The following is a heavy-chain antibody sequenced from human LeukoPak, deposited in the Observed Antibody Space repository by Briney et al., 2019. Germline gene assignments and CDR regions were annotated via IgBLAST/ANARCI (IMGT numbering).Heavy chain of an antibody. V-gene: IGHV4-34*01. CDR2: INHSGST. J-gene: IGHJ3*02. CDR1: GGSFSGCY. D-gene: IGHD3-22*01. CDR3: ARGRMIVVVNAFDI. Sequence: SETLSLTCAVYGGSFSGCYWSWIRQPPGKGLEWIGEINHSGSTNYNPSLKSRVTISVDTSKNQFSLKLSSVTAADTAVYYCARGRMIVVVNAFDIWGQGTMVTVSS.